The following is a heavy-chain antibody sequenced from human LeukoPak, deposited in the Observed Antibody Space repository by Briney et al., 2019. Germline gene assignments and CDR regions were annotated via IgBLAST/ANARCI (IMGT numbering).Heavy chain of an antibody. Sequence: SETLSLTCAVYGGSFSDYSWTWIRQPPGKRLEWIGEINQSGGTNHNPSLMSRVIMSVDTSKNQISLKVNSVTAADTAVYYCARVGYSYSINDWSRTGLGAYPTKYYYMDVWGKGTTVTVSS. CDR2: INQSGGT. CDR1: GGSFSDYS. CDR3: ARVGYSYSINDWSRTGLGAYPTKYYYMDV. D-gene: IGHD5-18*01. J-gene: IGHJ6*03. V-gene: IGHV4-34*01.